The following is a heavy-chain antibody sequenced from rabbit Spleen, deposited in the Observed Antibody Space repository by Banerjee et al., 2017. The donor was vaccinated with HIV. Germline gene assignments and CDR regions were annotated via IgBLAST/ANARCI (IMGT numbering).Heavy chain of an antibody. CDR2: INASTGKP. V-gene: IGHV1S45*01. J-gene: IGHJ4*01. D-gene: IGHD1-1*01. CDR3: TRDDGSGHYIDGYFNL. Sequence: QEQLVESGGGLVKPEGSLTLTCKASGFSFSDRDVMCWVRQAPGKGLEWIACINASTGKPVYATWASGRFTISRTSSTTVTLQVTSLTAADTATYFCTRDDGSGHYIDGYFNLWGPGTLVTVS. CDR1: GFSFSDRDV.